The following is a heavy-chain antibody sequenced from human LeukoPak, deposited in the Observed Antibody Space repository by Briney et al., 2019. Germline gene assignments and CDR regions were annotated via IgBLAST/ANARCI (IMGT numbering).Heavy chain of an antibody. V-gene: IGHV4-4*07. CDR1: GGSISSYY. CDR3: ARQPGYSSSWNFDY. Sequence: SETLSLTCTVSGGSISSYYWSWIRRPAGKGLEWIGRIYTSGSTNYNPSLKSRVTMSVDTSKNQFSLKLSSVTAADTAVYYCARQPGYSSSWNFDYWGQGTLVTVSS. D-gene: IGHD6-13*01. J-gene: IGHJ4*02. CDR2: IYTSGST.